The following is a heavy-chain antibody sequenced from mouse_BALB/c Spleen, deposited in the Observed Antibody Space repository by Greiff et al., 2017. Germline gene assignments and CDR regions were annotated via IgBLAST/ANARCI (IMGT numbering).Heavy chain of an antibody. CDR1: GYTFTSYT. D-gene: IGHD1-1*01. J-gene: IGHJ1*01. CDR2: INPSSGYT. V-gene: IGHV1-4*02. CDR3: ARSLRYYWYFDV. Sequence: QVQLQQSAAELARPGASVKMSCKASGYTFTSYTMHWVKQRPGQGLEWIGYINPSSGYTEYNQKFKDKTTLTADKSSSTAYMQLSSLTSEDSAVYYCARSLRYYWYFDVWGAGTTVTVSS.